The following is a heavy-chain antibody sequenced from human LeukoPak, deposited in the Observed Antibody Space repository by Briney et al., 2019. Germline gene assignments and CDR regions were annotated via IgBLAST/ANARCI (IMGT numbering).Heavy chain of an antibody. CDR3: ARARFGVVSI. V-gene: IGHV4-39*07. Sequence: PSETLSLTCTVSGGSISSSSYYWGWIRQPPGKGLEWIGSIYYSGSTYYNPSLKSRVTISVDTSKNQFSLKLSSVTAADTAVYYCARARFGVVSIWGQGTMVTVSS. CDR1: GGSISSSSYY. CDR2: IYYSGST. J-gene: IGHJ3*02. D-gene: IGHD3-3*01.